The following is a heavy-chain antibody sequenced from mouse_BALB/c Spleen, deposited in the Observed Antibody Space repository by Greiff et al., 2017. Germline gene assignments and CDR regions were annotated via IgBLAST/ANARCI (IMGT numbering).Heavy chain of an antibody. CDR1: GYTFTSYY. CDR3: ARSGGYDGGWFAY. J-gene: IGHJ3*01. CDR2: IYPGNVNT. V-gene: IGHV1S56*01. D-gene: IGHD2-2*01. Sequence: QVQLQQSGPELVKPGASVRISCKASGYTFTSYYIHWVKQRPGQGLEWIGWIYPGNVNTKYNEKFKGKATLTADKSSSTAYMQLSSLTSEDSAVYFCARSGGYDGGWFAYWGQGTLVTVSA.